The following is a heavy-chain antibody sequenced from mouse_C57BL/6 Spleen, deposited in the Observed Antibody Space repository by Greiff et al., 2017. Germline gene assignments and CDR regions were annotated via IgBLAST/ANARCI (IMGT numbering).Heavy chain of an antibody. CDR1: GFTFSNYW. CDR2: IRLKSDNYAT. Sequence: EVKLVESGGGLVQPGGSMKLSCVASGFTFSNYWMNWVRQSPEKGLEWVAQIRLKSDNYATHYAESVKGRFTISRDDSKSSVYLQMNNLRAEDTGIYYCTGGITTVVASYYFDYWGQGTTLTVSS. D-gene: IGHD1-1*01. V-gene: IGHV6-3*01. J-gene: IGHJ2*01. CDR3: TGGITTVVASYYFDY.